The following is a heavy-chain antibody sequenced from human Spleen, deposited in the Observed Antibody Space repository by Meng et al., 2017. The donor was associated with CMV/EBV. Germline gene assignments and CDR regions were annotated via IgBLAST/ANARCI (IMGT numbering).Heavy chain of an antibody. V-gene: IGHV4-4*02. CDR1: GGSISSRNW. J-gene: IGHJ4*02. CDR2: IYHSGSI. CDR3: ARDLTGFDY. Sequence: GSLRLSCAVSGGSISSRNWWSWVRQVPGKGLEWIGEIYHSGSINYKPSLKSRITISLDKSKNQFSLKLSSVTTADTAVYYCARDLTGFDYWGQGTLVTVSS. D-gene: IGHD1-14*01.